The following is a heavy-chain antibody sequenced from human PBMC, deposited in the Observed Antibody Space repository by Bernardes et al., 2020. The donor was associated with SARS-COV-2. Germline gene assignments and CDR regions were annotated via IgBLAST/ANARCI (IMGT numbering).Heavy chain of an antibody. CDR1: GFTFDDYA. CDR2: ISWNSGSI. V-gene: IGHV3-9*01. D-gene: IGHD6-13*01. Sequence: GGSLRLSCAASGFTFDDYAMHWVRQAPGKGLEWVSGISWNSGSIGYADSVKGRFTISRDNAKNSLYLQMNSLRAEDTALYYCAKDTGFGVSSSWTKFDPWGQGTLVTVSS. J-gene: IGHJ5*02. CDR3: AKDTGFGVSSSWTKFDP.